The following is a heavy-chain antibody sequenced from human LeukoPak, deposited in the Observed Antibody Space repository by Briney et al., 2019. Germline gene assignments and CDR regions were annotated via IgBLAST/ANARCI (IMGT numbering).Heavy chain of an antibody. Sequence: GGSLRLSCAASGFTFDDYAMHWVRQAPGKGLEWVSGISWNSGSIGYADSVKGRFTISRDNAKNSLYLQMNSLRAEDTALYYCAKVAGYCSSTSCYFDYWGQGTLVTVPS. V-gene: IGHV3-9*01. D-gene: IGHD2-2*01. CDR3: AKVAGYCSSTSCYFDY. CDR1: GFTFDDYA. J-gene: IGHJ4*02. CDR2: ISWNSGSI.